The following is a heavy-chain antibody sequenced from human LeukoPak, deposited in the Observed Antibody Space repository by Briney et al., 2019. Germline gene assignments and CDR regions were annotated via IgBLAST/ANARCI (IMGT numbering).Heavy chain of an antibody. CDR2: ISGSGGST. Sequence: GGSLRLSYSASGFTFSSYAMHWVRQAPGKGLEWVSAISGSGGSTYYADSVKGRFTISRDNSKNTLYLQMNSLRAEDTAVYYCAKAGCSGGSCYLYYFDYWGQGTLVTASS. CDR1: GFTFSSYA. CDR3: AKAGCSGGSCYLYYFDY. J-gene: IGHJ4*02. V-gene: IGHV3-23*01. D-gene: IGHD2-15*01.